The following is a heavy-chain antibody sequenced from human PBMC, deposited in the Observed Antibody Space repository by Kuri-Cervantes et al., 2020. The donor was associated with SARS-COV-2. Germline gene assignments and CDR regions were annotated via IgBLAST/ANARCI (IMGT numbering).Heavy chain of an antibody. J-gene: IGHJ2*01. CDR1: GFTVSSNY. CDR3: AKDLTIAVAGFNWYFDL. V-gene: IGHV3-53*01. Sequence: GESLKISCAASGFTVSSNYMSWVRQAPGKGLEWVSVIYSGGSTYYADSVKGRFTISRDNSKNTLYLQMNSLRAEDTAVYYCAKDLTIAVAGFNWYFDLWGRGTLVTVSS. CDR2: IYSGGST. D-gene: IGHD6-19*01.